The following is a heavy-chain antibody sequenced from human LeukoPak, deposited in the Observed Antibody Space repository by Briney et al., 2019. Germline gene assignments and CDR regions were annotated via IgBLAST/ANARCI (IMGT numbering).Heavy chain of an antibody. CDR3: ASFMRGSGSYWDY. CDR2: ISSSSSYI. CDR1: GFTFSSYS. J-gene: IGHJ4*02. D-gene: IGHD3-10*01. V-gene: IGHV3-21*01. Sequence: GGSLRLSCAASGFTFSSYSMNWVRQAPGKGLEWVSSISSSSSYIYYADSVKGRFTISRDNAKNSLYLQMNSLRDEDTAVYYCASFMRGSGSYWDYWGQGTLVTVSS.